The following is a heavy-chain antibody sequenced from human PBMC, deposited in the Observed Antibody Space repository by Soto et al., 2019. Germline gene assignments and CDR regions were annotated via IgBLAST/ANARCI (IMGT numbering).Heavy chain of an antibody. V-gene: IGHV3-33*03. CDR2: IHHDGSNT. J-gene: IGHJ5*02. CDR1: GFTFSTYG. D-gene: IGHD3-22*01. CDR3: ASWIGSLDYEP. Sequence: QVHLVESGGGVVQPGTSLRLSCAASGFTFSTYGMHWVRQAPGKGLEWVASIHHDGSNTYYADTAKGRFTVSKDNSKNPSFVQMDSLRVGNTAVYFCASWIGSLDYEPWGQGNLLIVPS.